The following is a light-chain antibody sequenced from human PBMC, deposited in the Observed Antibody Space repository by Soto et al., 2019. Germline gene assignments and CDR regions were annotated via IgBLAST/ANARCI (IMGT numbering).Light chain of an antibody. CDR2: GAS. Sequence: EIVLTQSPATLSLSPGESVTLSCRASQSVSSTKLAWYQQKPGQAPRLLIYGASSRATGIPDRFSGSGSGTDFTLTISRLEPEDFAVYFCQQSGSSPLTFGGGTKVDIK. CDR1: QSVSSTK. V-gene: IGKV3-20*01. CDR3: QQSGSSPLT. J-gene: IGKJ4*01.